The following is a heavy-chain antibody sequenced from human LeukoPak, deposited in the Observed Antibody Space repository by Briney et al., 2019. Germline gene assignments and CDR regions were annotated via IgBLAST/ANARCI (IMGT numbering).Heavy chain of an antibody. CDR3: ARRRIPGTTPAGSDI. CDR2: VAYDGSDK. Sequence: PGGSLRLSCAASGFIFSSYAMHWVRPAPGKGLEWVAIVAYDGSDKYYADSVKGRFTISRDNSKNTLYLQMNSLRSEDMAVYYCARRRIPGTTPAGSDIWGQGTMVTVSS. J-gene: IGHJ3*02. D-gene: IGHD1-7*01. V-gene: IGHV3-30*04. CDR1: GFIFSSYA.